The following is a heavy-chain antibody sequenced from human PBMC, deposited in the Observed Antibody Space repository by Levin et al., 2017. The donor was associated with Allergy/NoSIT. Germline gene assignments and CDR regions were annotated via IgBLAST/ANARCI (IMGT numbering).Heavy chain of an antibody. J-gene: IGHJ4*02. CDR2: ISDSGDSI. Sequence: TAGGSLRLSCAASGFTFSDYYMSWVRQAPGKGLEWVSYISDSGDSIYYADSVKGRFTISRDNAKNSLYLQMNSLRAEDTAVYYCARDLGSYGSGTYFPSGYWGQGTLVTVSS. D-gene: IGHD3-10*01. CDR1: GFTFSDYY. CDR3: ARDLGSYGSGTYFPSGY. V-gene: IGHV3-11*01.